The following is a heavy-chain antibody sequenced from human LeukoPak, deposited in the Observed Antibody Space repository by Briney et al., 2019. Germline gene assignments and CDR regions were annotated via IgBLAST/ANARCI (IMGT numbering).Heavy chain of an antibody. Sequence: ASVKVSCKASGYTFTGYYMHWVRQAPGQGLEWMGWINPNSGGTNYAQKFQGRVTMTRDTSISTAYMELSRLRSDDTAAYYCARAPLGIVGATKPNFDYWGQGTLVTVSS. CDR1: GYTFTGYY. D-gene: IGHD1-26*01. V-gene: IGHV1-2*02. CDR3: ARAPLGIVGATKPNFDY. J-gene: IGHJ4*02. CDR2: INPNSGGT.